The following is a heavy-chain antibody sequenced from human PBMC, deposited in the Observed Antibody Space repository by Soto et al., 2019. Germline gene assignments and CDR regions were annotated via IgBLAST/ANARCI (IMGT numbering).Heavy chain of an antibody. CDR3: ARDGLFYDFWSGYTRYFDY. CDR1: GFTFSNYW. D-gene: IGHD3-3*01. J-gene: IGHJ4*02. V-gene: IGHV3-7*03. CDR2: IKQDGSEK. Sequence: PRLSCAASGFTFSNYWMSWVRQAPGKGLEWVGNIKQDGSEKYYVDSVKGRFTISRDNAENSLYLQLSSLRAEDTAVYYCARDGLFYDFWSGYTRYFDYWGQGTLVTVSS.